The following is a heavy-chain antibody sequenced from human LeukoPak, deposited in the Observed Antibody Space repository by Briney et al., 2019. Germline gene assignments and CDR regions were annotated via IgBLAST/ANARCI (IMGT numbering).Heavy chain of an antibody. CDR2: IYSGGST. CDR1: GFTVSSNY. Sequence: GGSLRLSCAASGFTVSSNYMSWVRQAPGQGLEWVSVIYSGGSTYYADSVKGRFTISRDNSKNTLYLQMNSLRAEDTAVYYCARGGSDYGDYVFDYWGQGTLVTVSS. CDR3: ARGGSDYGDYVFDY. J-gene: IGHJ4*02. D-gene: IGHD4-17*01. V-gene: IGHV3-66*01.